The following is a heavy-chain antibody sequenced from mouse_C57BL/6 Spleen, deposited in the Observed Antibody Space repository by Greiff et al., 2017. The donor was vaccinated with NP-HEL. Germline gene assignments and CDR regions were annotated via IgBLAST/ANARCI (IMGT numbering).Heavy chain of an antibody. Sequence: VQLQQSGPELVKPGASVKISCKASGYTFTDYYINWVKQRPGQGLEWIGWIFPGSGSTYYNEKFKGKATLTVDKPSSTAYMLLSSLTSEDSAVYFCARGLRPYWYFDVWGTGTTVTVSS. J-gene: IGHJ1*03. CDR1: GYTFTDYY. CDR2: IFPGSGST. D-gene: IGHD2-2*01. V-gene: IGHV1-75*01. CDR3: ARGLRPYWYFDV.